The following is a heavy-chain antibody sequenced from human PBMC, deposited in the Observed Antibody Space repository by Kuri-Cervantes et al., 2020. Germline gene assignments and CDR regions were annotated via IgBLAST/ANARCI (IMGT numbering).Heavy chain of an antibody. Sequence: SETLSLTCTVSGGSISSSSYYWGWIRQPPGKGLEWIGSIYYSGSTYYNPSLKSRVTISVDTSKNQFSLKLTSVTAADTAVYYCARADPDCSSASCYLPSGRHYYYYYMDVWGKGTTVTVSS. J-gene: IGHJ6*03. CDR2: IYYSGST. D-gene: IGHD2-2*01. CDR3: ARADPDCSSASCYLPSGRHYYYYYMDV. V-gene: IGHV4-39*01. CDR1: GGSISSSSYY.